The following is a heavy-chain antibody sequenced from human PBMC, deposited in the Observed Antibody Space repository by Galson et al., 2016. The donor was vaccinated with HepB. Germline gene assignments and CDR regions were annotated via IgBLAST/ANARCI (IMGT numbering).Heavy chain of an antibody. J-gene: IGHJ4*01. Sequence: SGVSGSGGITYYADSVKGRFTISRDNSKNVLYLHMSSLRAEDTAVYYCARDNRSAKLPYYYDYWGQGTLITVSS. V-gene: IGHV3-23*01. D-gene: IGHD4-23*01. CDR3: ARDNRSAKLPYYYDY. CDR2: VSGSGGIT.